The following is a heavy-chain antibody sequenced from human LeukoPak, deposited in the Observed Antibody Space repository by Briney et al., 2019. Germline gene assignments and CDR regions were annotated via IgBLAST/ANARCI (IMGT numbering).Heavy chain of an antibody. CDR2: ISSSSSYI. CDR1: GFTFSSYS. D-gene: IGHD3-22*01. J-gene: IGHJ4*02. V-gene: IGHV3-21*01. Sequence: SGGSLRLSCAASGFTFSSYSMNWVRQAPGKGLEWVSSISSSSSYIYYADSVKGRFTISRDNAKNSLYLQMNSLRAEDTAVYYCARDGADYYDSSGYLDYWGQGTLVTVSS. CDR3: ARDGADYYDSSGYLDY.